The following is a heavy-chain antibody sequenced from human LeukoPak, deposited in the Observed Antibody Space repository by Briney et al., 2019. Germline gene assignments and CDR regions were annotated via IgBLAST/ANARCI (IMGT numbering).Heavy chain of an antibody. CDR1: GYSFTNYR. Sequence: GESLKISCKGSGYSFTNYRIGWVRQMPGKGLEWVAIIYPGDSDTRYSPSFQGQVAISVDKSIRTAYLQWSSLKASDIAMYYCARLPYCGGDCYPNWFDTWGQGTLVTVSS. J-gene: IGHJ5*02. CDR3: ARLPYCGGDCYPNWFDT. V-gene: IGHV5-51*01. CDR2: IYPGDSDT. D-gene: IGHD2-21*02.